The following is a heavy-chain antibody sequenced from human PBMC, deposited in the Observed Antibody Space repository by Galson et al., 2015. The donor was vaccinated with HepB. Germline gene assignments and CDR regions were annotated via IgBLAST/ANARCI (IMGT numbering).Heavy chain of an antibody. CDR1: GYTFSTYY. V-gene: IGHV1-46*01. CDR3: ARDKAEGNYYYDGTGRHHWGMDV. CDR2: IHTTGGST. D-gene: IGHD3-22*01. J-gene: IGHJ6*02. Sequence: SVKVSCKASGYTFSTYYVHWVRQAPGQGLEWMGIIHTTGGSTTYAQNLQGRVTMTMDTSTNTVYMELSSLRSEDTAVYYCARDKAEGNYYYDGTGRHHWGMDVWGQGTTVTVSS.